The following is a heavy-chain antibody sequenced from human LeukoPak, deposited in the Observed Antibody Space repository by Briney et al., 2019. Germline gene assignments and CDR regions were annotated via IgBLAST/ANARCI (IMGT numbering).Heavy chain of an antibody. J-gene: IGHJ3*01. Sequence: SETLSLTCTVSGGSISSSSYYWGWIRQPPGKGLEWIGSIYYSGSTYYNPSLKSRDTISVDTSKNQFSLKLSSVTAADTAVYYCARARVSGTPPGPWGQGTTVTVSS. CDR1: GGSISSSSYY. CDR3: ARARVSGTPPGP. CDR2: IYYSGST. V-gene: IGHV4-39*07. D-gene: IGHD1-14*01.